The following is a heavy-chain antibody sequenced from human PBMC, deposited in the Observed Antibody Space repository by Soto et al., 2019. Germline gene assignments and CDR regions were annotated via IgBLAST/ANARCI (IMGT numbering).Heavy chain of an antibody. D-gene: IGHD1-1*01. J-gene: IGHJ4*02. CDR2: ISAHNGNT. CDR1: GYAFTTYG. V-gene: IGHV1-18*01. CDR3: ARGRYGDY. Sequence: QVHLVQSGAEVKKPGASVKVSCKGSGYAFTTYGITWVRQAPGQGLEWMGWISAHNGNTNYAQKLQGRVTVTRDTSTSTAYMELRSLKSDDTAVYYCARGRYGDYWGQGALVTVSS.